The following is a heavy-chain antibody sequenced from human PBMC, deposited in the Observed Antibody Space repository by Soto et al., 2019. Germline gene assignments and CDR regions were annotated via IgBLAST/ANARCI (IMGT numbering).Heavy chain of an antibody. CDR1: GGSFSGYY. J-gene: IGHJ4*02. D-gene: IGHD2-21*02. CDR2: INHSGST. Sequence: SETLSLTCAVYGGSFSGYYWSWIRQPPGKGLEWIGEINHSGSTNYNPSLKSRVTISVDTSKNQFSLKLSSVTAADTAVYYCASANKPLFYCRGDCKGVYFDYWGQGTLVTVSS. CDR3: ASANKPLFYCRGDCKGVYFDY. V-gene: IGHV4-34*01.